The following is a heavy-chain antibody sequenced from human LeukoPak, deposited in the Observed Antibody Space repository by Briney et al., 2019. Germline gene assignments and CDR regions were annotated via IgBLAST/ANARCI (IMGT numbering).Heavy chain of an antibody. CDR2: IYYSGST. J-gene: IGHJ5*02. CDR1: GGSISSSSYY. V-gene: IGHV4-39*07. Sequence: SETLSLTCTVSGGSISSSSYYWGWIRQPPGKGLEWIGSIYYSGSTYYNPSLKSRVTISVDTSKNQFSLKLSSVTAADTAVYYCARGALRGPFDPWGQGTLVTVSS. CDR3: ARGALRGPFDP.